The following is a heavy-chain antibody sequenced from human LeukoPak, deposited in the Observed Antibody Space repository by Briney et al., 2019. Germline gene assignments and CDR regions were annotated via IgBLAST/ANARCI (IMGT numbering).Heavy chain of an antibody. Sequence: SETLSLTCTVSGDSMNGLSWSWIRQSPGKGLEWIAYIYDTGDTNTSPSLKSRVTLSVDTSKKQFSLRLSSVTAADTAVYYCARGVRVGFSSYYFDYWGQGTLVTVSS. CDR3: ARGVRVGFSSYYFDY. D-gene: IGHD6-6*01. J-gene: IGHJ4*02. CDR2: IYDTGDT. V-gene: IGHV4-59*11. CDR1: GDSMNGLS.